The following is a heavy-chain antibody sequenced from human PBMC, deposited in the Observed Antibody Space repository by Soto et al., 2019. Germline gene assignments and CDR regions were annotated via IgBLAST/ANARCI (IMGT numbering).Heavy chain of an antibody. J-gene: IGHJ6*02. CDR3: AADMTTVRHYYYYGMDV. CDR1: GYPFGTYA. Sequence: ASVKVSCKASGYPFGTYAITWVRQAPGQGLEWVGWIVINSGNTYYAQNFQDRVTLTTDTSTSTAYMELISLTSEDTAVYYCAADMTTVRHYYYYGMDVWGQGTTVTVSS. CDR2: IVINSGNT. V-gene: IGHV1-18*04. D-gene: IGHD4-17*01.